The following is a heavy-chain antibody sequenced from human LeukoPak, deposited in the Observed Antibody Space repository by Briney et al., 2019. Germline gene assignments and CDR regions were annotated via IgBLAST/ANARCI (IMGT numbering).Heavy chain of an antibody. D-gene: IGHD3-22*01. CDR3: ARDGEFYYDSSSY. CDR2: ISSSGSSI. Sequence: GGSLRLSCAASGFTFSDYYRSWIRQAPGKGLEWVSYISSSGSSIYYADSVKGRFTISRDNAKNSLYLQMNSLRAEDTAVYYCARDGEFYYDSSSYWGQGSLVTVSS. V-gene: IGHV3-11*01. CDR1: GFTFSDYY. J-gene: IGHJ4*02.